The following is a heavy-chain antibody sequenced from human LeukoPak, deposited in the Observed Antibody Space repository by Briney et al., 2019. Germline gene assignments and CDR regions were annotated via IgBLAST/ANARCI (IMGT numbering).Heavy chain of an antibody. D-gene: IGHD5-12*01. V-gene: IGHV4-31*03. CDR1: GDSISSGGYY. J-gene: IGHJ4*02. CDR2: ISYSGNT. Sequence: SQTLSLTCTVSGDSISSGGYYWSWIRQHPGKGQEWIGYISYSGNTYYNPSLKSRAAISADTPKNQFSLKLSSTTAADTAVYYCARAPVATPSEFDYWGQGTLVTVSS. CDR3: ARAPVATPSEFDY.